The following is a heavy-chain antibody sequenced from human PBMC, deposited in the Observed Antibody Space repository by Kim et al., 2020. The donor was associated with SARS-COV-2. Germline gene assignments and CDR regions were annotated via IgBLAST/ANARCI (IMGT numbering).Heavy chain of an antibody. V-gene: IGHV4-39*01. CDR2: IYYSGST. CDR3: ARHGPHWANIEVVVAATQGLDY. CDR1: GGSISSSSYY. Sequence: SETLSLTCTVSGGSISSSSYYWGWIRQPPGKGLEWIGSIYYSGSTYYNPSLKSRVTISVDTSKNQFSLKLSSVTAADTAVYYCARHGPHWANIEVVVAATQGLDYWGQGNLVHGSS. J-gene: IGHJ4*02. D-gene: IGHD2-15*01.